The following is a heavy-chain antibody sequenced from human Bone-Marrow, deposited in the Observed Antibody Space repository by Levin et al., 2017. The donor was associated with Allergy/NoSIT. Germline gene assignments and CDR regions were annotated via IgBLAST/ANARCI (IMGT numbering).Heavy chain of an antibody. Sequence: SQTLSLTCTVSGGSISGYYWSWIRQPPGKGLEWIGYIYYSGSTNYNPSLKSRVTISLDTSKNQFSLKLTSVTAADTAVYYCARDYSIIAASGTHYFYGMDVWGQGTTVTVSS. J-gene: IGHJ6*02. V-gene: IGHV4-59*01. CDR2: IYYSGST. D-gene: IGHD6-13*01. CDR3: ARDYSIIAASGTHYFYGMDV. CDR1: GGSISGYY.